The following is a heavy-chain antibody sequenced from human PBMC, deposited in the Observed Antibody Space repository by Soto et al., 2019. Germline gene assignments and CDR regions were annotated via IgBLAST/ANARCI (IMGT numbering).Heavy chain of an antibody. CDR2: INHSGST. Sequence: SETLSLTCAVYGGSFSGYYWSWVRQPPGKGLEWIGEINHSGSTNYNPSLKSRVTMSVDTSKNQFSLKLSSVTAADTAVYYCARGPRRIAAPRGWFDPWGQGTLVTVSS. J-gene: IGHJ5*02. D-gene: IGHD6-6*01. V-gene: IGHV4-34*01. CDR3: ARGPRRIAAPRGWFDP. CDR1: GGSFSGYY.